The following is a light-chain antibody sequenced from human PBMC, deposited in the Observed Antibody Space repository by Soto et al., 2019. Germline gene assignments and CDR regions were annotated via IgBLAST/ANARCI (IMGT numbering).Light chain of an antibody. V-gene: IGKV3-20*01. CDR1: RSINSRY. CDR3: HQYGYSPNT. CDR2: GAS. J-gene: IGKJ2*01. Sequence: EIVLTQSPGTPSLSPGERATLSCRASRSINSRYLAWYQQKPGQAPRLLIYGASSGATGIPDRFSGSGSGTDFTLTISRLEPEDFAVYHCHQYGYSPNTFGQGTKLEIK.